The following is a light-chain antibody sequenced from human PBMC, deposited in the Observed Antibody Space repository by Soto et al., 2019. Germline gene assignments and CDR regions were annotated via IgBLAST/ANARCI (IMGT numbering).Light chain of an antibody. V-gene: IGLV7-43*01. CDR3: LLYFDGAQV. CDR2: STS. CDR1: TGAVTRGYY. Sequence: QTVVTQEPSLTVSPGGTVTLTCASSTGAVTRGYYPGWFQQRPGQAPTSLIHSTSIKHSWTPARFSGSLLGGKAALTLSAVQPEDEADYYCLLYFDGAQVFGGGTKLTVL. J-gene: IGLJ3*02.